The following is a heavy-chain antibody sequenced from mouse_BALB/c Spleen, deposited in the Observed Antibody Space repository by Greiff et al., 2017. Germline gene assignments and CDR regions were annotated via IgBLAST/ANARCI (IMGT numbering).Heavy chain of an antibody. CDR3: ARDPNWDGAY. J-gene: IGHJ3*01. Sequence: VHLVESGPGLVAPSQSLSITCTVSGFSLTSYGVHWVRQPPGKGLEWLGVIWAGGSTNYNSALMSRLSISKDNSKSQVFLKMNSLQTDDTAMYYCARDPNWDGAYWGQGTLVTVSA. CDR2: IWAGGST. CDR1: GFSLTSYG. V-gene: IGHV2-9*02. D-gene: IGHD4-1*01.